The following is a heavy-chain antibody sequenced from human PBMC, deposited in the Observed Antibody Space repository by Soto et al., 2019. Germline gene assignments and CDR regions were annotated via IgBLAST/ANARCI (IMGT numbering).Heavy chain of an antibody. CDR3: ARVSSGWYDFDY. V-gene: IGHV4-61*08. CDR1: GGSVCSGGSD. CDR2: MYNSGST. Sequence: PSECLALASTVSGGSVCSGGSDWSWIRQPPGKGLECIGYMYNSGSTNYNPSLKSRVIISVDTSKNQFSLKLSSVTAADTAVYYCARVSSGWYDFDYWGQGTLVTVSS. D-gene: IGHD6-19*01. J-gene: IGHJ4*02.